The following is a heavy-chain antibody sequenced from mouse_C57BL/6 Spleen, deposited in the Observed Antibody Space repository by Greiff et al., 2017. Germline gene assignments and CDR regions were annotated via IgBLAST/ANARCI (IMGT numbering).Heavy chain of an antibody. Sequence: EVKLVESGPELVKPGASVKISCKASGYSFTGYYMNWVKQSPEKSLEWIGEINPSTGGTTYNQKFKAKATLTVDKSSSTAYMQLTSLTSEDSAVYYCARRENYYGSSYGYWGQGTLVTVSA. J-gene: IGHJ3*01. CDR2: INPSTGGT. CDR3: ARRENYYGSSYGY. D-gene: IGHD1-1*01. V-gene: IGHV1-42*01. CDR1: GYSFTGYY.